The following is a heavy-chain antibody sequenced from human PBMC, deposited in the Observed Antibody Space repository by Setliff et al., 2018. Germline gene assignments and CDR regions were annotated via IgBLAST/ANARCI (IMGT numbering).Heavy chain of an antibody. CDR2: ISGSSGNT. J-gene: IGHJ4*02. V-gene: IGHV3-23*01. CDR1: GFTFSSYA. D-gene: IGHD3-3*01. CDR3: AREEDYNFWSGYSD. Sequence: PGGSLRLSCAASGFTFSSYAMSWVRQAPGKGLEWVSAISGSSGNTFYADSVKGRFTISRENSKDTLYLQMNSLRAEDTAVYYCAREEDYNFWSGYSDWGQGTLVTVSS.